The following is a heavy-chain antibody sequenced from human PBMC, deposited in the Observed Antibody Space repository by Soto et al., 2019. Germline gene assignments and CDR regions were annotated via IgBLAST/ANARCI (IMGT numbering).Heavy chain of an antibody. CDR1: GFTFSNYW. D-gene: IGHD2-15*01. CDR2: IKQDGSEK. V-gene: IGHV3-7*05. J-gene: IGHJ5*02. Sequence: PGGSLRLSCAASGFTFSNYWMSWVRQAPGKGLEWVANIKQDGSEKYYVDSVKGRFTISRDNAKNSVYLQMNSLRAEDTAVYYCARVMVAAFLFDPRGQGTLVTVSS. CDR3: ARVMVAAFLFDP.